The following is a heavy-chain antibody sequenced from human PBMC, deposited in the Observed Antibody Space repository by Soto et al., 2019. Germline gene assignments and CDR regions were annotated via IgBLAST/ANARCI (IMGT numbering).Heavy chain of an antibody. Sequence: QVQLVQSGAEVKKPGSSVKVSCKASGGTFSSYAISWVRQAPGQGLEWMGGIIPIFGTANYAQKFQGRVTITADESTSTAYMELSSLRSEDTAVYYCVLYPNWNLNWFDPWGQGTLVNVSS. J-gene: IGHJ5*02. D-gene: IGHD1-1*01. V-gene: IGHV1-69*01. CDR3: VLYPNWNLNWFDP. CDR1: GGTFSSYA. CDR2: IIPIFGTA.